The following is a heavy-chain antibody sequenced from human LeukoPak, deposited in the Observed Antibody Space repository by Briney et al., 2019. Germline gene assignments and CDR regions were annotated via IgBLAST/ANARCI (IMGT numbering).Heavy chain of an antibody. D-gene: IGHD3-10*01. J-gene: IGHJ4*02. Sequence: GGSLRLSCAGSGFTFSSYSMNWVRQAPGKGLELVSSISSSSSYIYYADSVKGRFTISRDNAKNSLYLQMNSLRAEDTAVYYCARDLTMVRGVPDYWGQGTLVTVSS. CDR1: GFTFSSYS. CDR3: ARDLTMVRGVPDY. V-gene: IGHV3-21*01. CDR2: ISSSSSYI.